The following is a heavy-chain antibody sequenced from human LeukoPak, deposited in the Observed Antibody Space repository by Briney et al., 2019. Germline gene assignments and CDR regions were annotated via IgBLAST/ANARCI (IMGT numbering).Heavy chain of an antibody. CDR3: ARDLATVAGFDY. CDR1: GFIVSSSY. D-gene: IGHD6-19*01. Sequence: GGSLRLSCAASGFIVSSSYMSWVCQAPGKGLEWVSVIYIGGDSYYTDSVKGRFTISRDNSKNTLYLQMNNLRAEDTAVYYCARDLATVAGFDYWGQGTLVTVSS. V-gene: IGHV3-66*01. CDR2: IYIGGDS. J-gene: IGHJ4*02.